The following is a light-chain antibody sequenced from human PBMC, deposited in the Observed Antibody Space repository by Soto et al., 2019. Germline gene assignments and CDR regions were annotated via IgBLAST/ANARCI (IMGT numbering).Light chain of an antibody. Sequence: QSVLTQPPSAYGTPGQRVTISCSGSSSNFGSNYVYWYQQLPGTAPKLLIYRNNQRPSGVPDRFSGSKSGTSASLAISGLRSEDEADYYCAAWDDSLSGRYVFGTGTKVTVL. J-gene: IGLJ1*01. CDR2: RNN. V-gene: IGLV1-47*01. CDR3: AAWDDSLSGRYV. CDR1: SSNFGSNY.